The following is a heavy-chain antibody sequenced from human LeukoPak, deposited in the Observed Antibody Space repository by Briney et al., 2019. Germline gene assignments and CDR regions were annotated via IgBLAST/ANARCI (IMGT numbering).Heavy chain of an antibody. Sequence: PGGSLRLSCVGSGFTFSSHGVHWVRQAPGKGLEWVAVIWYDGSHTYYAESVKGRFTISRDDSKSTLYLQMNSLRAEDTAIYYCARDPQHSMDVWGQGTTVTVSS. CDR2: IWYDGSHT. CDR1: GFTFSSHG. D-gene: IGHD5-18*01. J-gene: IGHJ6*02. CDR3: ARDPQHSMDV. V-gene: IGHV3-33*01.